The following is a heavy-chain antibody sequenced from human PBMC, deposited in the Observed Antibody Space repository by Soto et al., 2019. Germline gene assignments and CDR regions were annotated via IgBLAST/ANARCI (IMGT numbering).Heavy chain of an antibody. D-gene: IGHD2-8*02. J-gene: IGHJ6*02. CDR1: GGSFSGYY. V-gene: IGHV4-34*01. Sequence: PSETLSLTCAVYGGSFSGYYWSWIRQPPGKGLEWIGEINHSGSTNYNPSLKSRVTISVDTSKNQFSLKLSSVTAADTAVYYCARARARSTANPGGYYYYYGMDVWGQGTTVTVYS. CDR3: ARARARSTANPGGYYYYYGMDV. CDR2: INHSGST.